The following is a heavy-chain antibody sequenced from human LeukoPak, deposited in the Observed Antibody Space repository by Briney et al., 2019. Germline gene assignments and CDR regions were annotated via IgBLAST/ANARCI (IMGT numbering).Heavy chain of an antibody. D-gene: IGHD6-13*01. CDR1: GFTFTTYW. CDR3: ASSKQQLGAFDI. V-gene: IGHV3-74*01. J-gene: IGHJ3*02. Sequence: GGSLRLSCAASGFTFTTYWMHWVRQIPGKGLVWVSRIKYDGTSTTYADSVKGRFTISRDNAKNTLYLQMNSLRSDDTAVYYCASSKQQLGAFDIWGQGTMVSVSS. CDR2: IKYDGTST.